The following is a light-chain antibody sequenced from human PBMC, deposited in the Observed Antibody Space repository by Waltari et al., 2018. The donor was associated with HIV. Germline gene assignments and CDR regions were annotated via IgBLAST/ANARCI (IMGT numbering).Light chain of an antibody. CDR3: QQYDSTPLT. J-gene: IGKJ4*01. V-gene: IGKV4-1*01. Sequence: DTLMTQSPDPLTVSLGERATINCTSSQSVLYSSNNKNYLAWYQQRPGQAPKLLIYWASTRESGVPDRFSGSGSGTDFTLTISSLQAEDAAVYYCQQYDSTPLTFGGGTKVEI. CDR1: QSVLYSSNNKNY. CDR2: WAS.